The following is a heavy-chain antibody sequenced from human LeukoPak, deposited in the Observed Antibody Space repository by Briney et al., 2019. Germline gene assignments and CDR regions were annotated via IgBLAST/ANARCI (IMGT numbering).Heavy chain of an antibody. Sequence: SETLSLTCTVSGGYISSYYWSWIRQPPGKGLEWIGYIYYSGSSNYNPSLKSRITISVDTSKNQISLKLSSVTAADTAVYYCARANRYDLYFDYWGQGTLVTVSS. CDR3: ARANRYDLYFDY. CDR2: IYYSGSS. CDR1: GGYISSYY. D-gene: IGHD5-12*01. V-gene: IGHV4-59*01. J-gene: IGHJ4*02.